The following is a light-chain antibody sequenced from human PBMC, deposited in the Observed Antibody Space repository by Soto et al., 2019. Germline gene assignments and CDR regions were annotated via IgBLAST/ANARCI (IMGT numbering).Light chain of an antibody. CDR3: HQRSNWPPWT. V-gene: IGKV3-11*01. J-gene: IGKJ1*01. CDR1: QSVSNY. Sequence: EIVLTQSPGTLSLSPEERATLSCRASQSVSNYLAWYQQKPGQAPRLLIYDASNRATGIPARFSGGGSGTDFTLTISSLEPEDFAVYYCHQRSNWPPWTFGQGTKVDIK. CDR2: DAS.